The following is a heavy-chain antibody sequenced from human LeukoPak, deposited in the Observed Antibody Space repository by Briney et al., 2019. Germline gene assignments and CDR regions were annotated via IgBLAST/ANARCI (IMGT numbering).Heavy chain of an antibody. CDR1: GFTFEINT. D-gene: IGHD3-22*01. CDR2: ITSTSHL. CDR3: AKDTYYFESIGSPRPALNDS. J-gene: IGHJ4*02. V-gene: IGHV3-21*01. Sequence: GGSLRLSCAASGFTFEINTMNWVRQAPGKGLEWVSSITSTSHLYYADSVRGRFTVSRDNAKNSLYLQMNSLRAEDTAVYYCAKDTYYFESIGSPRPALNDSWGQGTLVTVSS.